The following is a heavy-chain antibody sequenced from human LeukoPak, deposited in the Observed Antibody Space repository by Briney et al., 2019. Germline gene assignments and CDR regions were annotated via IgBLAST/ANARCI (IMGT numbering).Heavy chain of an antibody. CDR2: IYYSGST. Sequence: PSETLSLTCTVSGGSISSHYWSWIRQPPGKGLEWIGYIYYSGSTNYNPPLKSRVTISVDTSKNQFSLKLSSVTAADTAVYYCARYSSSWIFDYWGQGTLVTVSS. J-gene: IGHJ4*02. D-gene: IGHD6-13*01. CDR1: GGSISSHY. CDR3: ARYSSSWIFDY. V-gene: IGHV4-59*11.